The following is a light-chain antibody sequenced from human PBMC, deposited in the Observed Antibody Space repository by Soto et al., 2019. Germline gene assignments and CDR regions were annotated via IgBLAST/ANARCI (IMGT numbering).Light chain of an antibody. J-gene: IGKJ2*01. V-gene: IGKV3-20*01. CDR2: GAS. CDR3: ALYGNSALT. CDR1: QSVSGRY. Sequence: EIVVTQSPGTLSLSPGERATLSCRASQSVSGRYLASYQQIPGQAPRLLIYGASSRATGITDRFSGSGSGTAVTFGISMLEPEGFAGCYKALYGNSALTFGQGPKLEIK.